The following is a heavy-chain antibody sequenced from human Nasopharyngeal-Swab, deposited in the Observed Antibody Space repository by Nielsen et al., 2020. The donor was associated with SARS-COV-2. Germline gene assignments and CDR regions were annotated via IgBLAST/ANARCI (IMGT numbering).Heavy chain of an antibody. D-gene: IGHD6-13*01. CDR1: GFTFSSYA. Sequence: GESLKISCSASGFTFSSYAMRWVRQAPGKGLEYVSAISSNGGSTYYADSVKGRFTISRDNSKNTLYLQMSSLRAEDTAVYYCVKDSSSWLDYFDYWGQGTLVTVSS. V-gene: IGHV3-64D*06. J-gene: IGHJ4*02. CDR2: ISSNGGST. CDR3: VKDSSSWLDYFDY.